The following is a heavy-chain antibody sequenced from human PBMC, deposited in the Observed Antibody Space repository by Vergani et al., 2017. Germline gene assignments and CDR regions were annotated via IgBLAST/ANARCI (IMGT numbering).Heavy chain of an antibody. V-gene: IGHV3-23*01. J-gene: IGHJ2*01. CDR1: GFTFSSYA. Sequence: EVQLLESGGGLVQPGGSLRLSCAASGFTFSSYAMSWVRQAPGKGLEWVSAISGSGGSTYYADSVKGRFTISRDNSKNTLYLQMNSLRAEDTAVYYCASGKYYSDSTSHFRGRYFDVWGRGTLVTVPS. CDR2: ISGSGGST. CDR3: ASGKYYSDSTSHFRGRYFDV. D-gene: IGHD3-16*01.